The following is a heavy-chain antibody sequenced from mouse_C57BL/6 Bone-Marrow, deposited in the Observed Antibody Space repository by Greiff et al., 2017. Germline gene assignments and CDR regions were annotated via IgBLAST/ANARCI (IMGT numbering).Heavy chain of an antibody. CDR2: IDPSDSYT. CDR1: GYTFTSYW. J-gene: IGHJ3*01. V-gene: IGHV1-59*01. Sequence: VQLQQPGAELVRPGTSVKLSCKASGYTFTSYWMHWVKQRPGQGLEWIGVIDPSDSYTNYNQKFKGQATLTVDTSSSTAYMQLSSLTSEDSAVYYCARLEGAWFAYWGQGTLVTVSA. CDR3: ARLEGAWFAY.